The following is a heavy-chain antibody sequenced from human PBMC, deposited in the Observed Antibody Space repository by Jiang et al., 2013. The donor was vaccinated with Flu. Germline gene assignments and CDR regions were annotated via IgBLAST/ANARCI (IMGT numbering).Heavy chain of an antibody. CDR2: IYYSGST. CDR3: ASYGDYNRRSWFDP. CDR1: GGSISSSSYY. V-gene: IGHV4-39*01. J-gene: IGHJ5*02. Sequence: PGLVKPSETLSLTCTVSGGSISSSSYYWGWIRQPPGKGLEWIGSIYYSGSTYYNPSLKSRVTISVDTSKNQFSLKLSSVTAADTAVYYCASYGDYNRRSWFDPWGQGTLVTVSS. D-gene: IGHD4-17*01.